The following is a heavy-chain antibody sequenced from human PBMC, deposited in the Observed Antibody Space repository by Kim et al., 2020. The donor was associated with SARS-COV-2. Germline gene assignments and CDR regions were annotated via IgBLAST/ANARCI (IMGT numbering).Heavy chain of an antibody. D-gene: IGHD1-26*01. CDR2: IIPIFGTA. CDR3: ARGGFPIVGAD. CDR1: GGTFSSYA. V-gene: IGHV1-69*13. J-gene: IGHJ4*02. Sequence: PVKVSCKASGGTFSSYAISWVRQAPGQGLEWMGGIIPIFGTANYAQKFQGRVTITADESTSTAYMELSRLRSEDTAVYYCARGGFPIVGADWGQGTLVTVSS.